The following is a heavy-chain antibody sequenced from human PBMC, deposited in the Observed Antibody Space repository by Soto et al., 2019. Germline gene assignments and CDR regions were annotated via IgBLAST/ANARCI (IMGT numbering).Heavy chain of an antibody. D-gene: IGHD6-13*01. J-gene: IGHJ5*02. CDR1: GGSISSSSYY. CDR3: ARHRVVTAAAGTPNWFDP. Sequence: PSETLSLTCTVSGGSISSSSYYWGWIRQPPGKGLEWIGSIYYSGSTYYNPSLKSRVTISVDTSKNQFSLKLSSVTAADTAVYNCARHRVVTAAAGTPNWFDPWGQGTLVTVSS. CDR2: IYYSGST. V-gene: IGHV4-39*01.